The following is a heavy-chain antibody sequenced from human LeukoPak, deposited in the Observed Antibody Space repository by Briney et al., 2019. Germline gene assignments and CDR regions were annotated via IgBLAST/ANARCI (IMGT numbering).Heavy chain of an antibody. CDR3: ATLTVTTLG. Sequence: ASVKVSFKASGYTFTSYYMHRVRQAPGQGLEWMGVIHPSVGRTSYAQKFPGRVTMPTDTSTSTDYLELNSLRSEDTAVYYCATLTVTTLGWGQGTLVTVSS. D-gene: IGHD4-17*01. CDR2: IHPSVGRT. CDR1: GYTFTSYY. V-gene: IGHV1-46*01. J-gene: IGHJ4*02.